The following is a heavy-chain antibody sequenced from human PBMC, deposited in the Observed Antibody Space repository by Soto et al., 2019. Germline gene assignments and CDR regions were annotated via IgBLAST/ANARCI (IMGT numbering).Heavy chain of an antibody. J-gene: IGHJ3*02. CDR1: GFTVSSNY. CDR2: IYSGGST. V-gene: IGHV3-53*01. CDR3: ARDGGPGFGASGSYTGAFDI. Sequence: GGSLRLSCAASGFTVSSNYMSWVRQAPGKGLEWVSVIYSGGSTYYADSVKGRFTISRDNSKNTLYLQMNSLRAEDTAVYYCARDGGPGFGASGSYTGAFDIWGQGTMVTVSS. D-gene: IGHD1-26*01.